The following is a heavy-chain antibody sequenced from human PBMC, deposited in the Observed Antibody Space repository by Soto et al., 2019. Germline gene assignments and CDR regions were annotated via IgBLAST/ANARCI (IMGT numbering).Heavy chain of an antibody. V-gene: IGHV3-33*01. CDR3: ARGKLRGYSRYDLFY. Sequence: QVQQVESGGGVVQPGRSLRLSCAASGFTFSSYGMHWVRQAPGKGLEWVAVIWYDGSNKYYADSVKGRFTISRDNSKNTLYLQMNSPRAADTAVYYCARGKLRGYSRYDLFYWGQGTLVTVSS. CDR2: IWYDGSNK. D-gene: IGHD5-12*01. J-gene: IGHJ4*02. CDR1: GFTFSSYG.